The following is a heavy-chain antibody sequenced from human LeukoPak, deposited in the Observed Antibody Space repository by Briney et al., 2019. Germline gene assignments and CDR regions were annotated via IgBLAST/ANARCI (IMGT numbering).Heavy chain of an antibody. CDR3: AGPADGDILTGYYEGAFDI. CDR1: GFTFSHYS. Sequence: GGSLRLSCVASGFTFSHYSMHWVRQAPGKGLEWVAVILYDGSNKYYADSVKGRFTISRDNAKNSLYLQMNSLRAEDTAVYYCAGPADGDILTGYYEGAFDIWGQGTMVTVSS. V-gene: IGHV3-30-3*01. CDR2: ILYDGSNK. J-gene: IGHJ3*02. D-gene: IGHD3-9*01.